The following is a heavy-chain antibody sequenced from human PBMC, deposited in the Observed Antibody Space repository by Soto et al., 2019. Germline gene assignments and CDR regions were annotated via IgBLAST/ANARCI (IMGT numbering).Heavy chain of an antibody. J-gene: IGHJ4*02. CDR3: ARTPLGLGPFAY. Sequence: ASVKVSCKASGYTFTSYYMHWVRQAPGQGLEWMGIINPSGGSTSYAQKFQGRVTMTRDTSTSIVYMELSSLRSEDTAVYYCARTPLGLGPFAYWARETRVTVSS. D-gene: IGHD7-27*01. CDR2: INPSGGST. CDR1: GYTFTSYY. V-gene: IGHV1-46*03.